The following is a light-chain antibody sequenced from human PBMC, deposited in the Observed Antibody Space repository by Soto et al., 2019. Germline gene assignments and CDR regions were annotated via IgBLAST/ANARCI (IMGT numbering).Light chain of an antibody. Sequence: QSALTQPRSVSGSPGQSVTISCTGTSSDVGGYNYVSWYQQHPGKAPKFMIYDVSKRPSGVPDRFSGSNSGNTASLTISGLQAEDEADYYCCSYAGSYTDVFGPGTKLTVL. J-gene: IGLJ1*01. CDR1: SSDVGGYNY. CDR3: CSYAGSYTDV. V-gene: IGLV2-11*01. CDR2: DVS.